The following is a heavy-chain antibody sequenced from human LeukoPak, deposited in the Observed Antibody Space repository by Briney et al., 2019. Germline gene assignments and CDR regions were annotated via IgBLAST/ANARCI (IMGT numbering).Heavy chain of an antibody. CDR2: ISSSGSTI. J-gene: IGHJ4*02. Sequence: PGGSLRLSCAASGFTFSSYEMNWVRQAPGKGLEWVSYISSSGSTIFYADSVKGRFTISRDNAKNSLYLQMNSLRAEETAVYYCARLYSSSSGLRASDYWGQGTLVTVSS. V-gene: IGHV3-48*03. CDR3: ARLYSSSSGLRASDY. D-gene: IGHD6-6*01. CDR1: GFTFSSYE.